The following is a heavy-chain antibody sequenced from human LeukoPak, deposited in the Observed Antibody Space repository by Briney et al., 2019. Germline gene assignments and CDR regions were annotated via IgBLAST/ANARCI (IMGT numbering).Heavy chain of an antibody. V-gene: IGHV3-30*02. J-gene: IGHJ1*01. Sequence: GGSLRLSCAASGFTFGRSGMHWVRQAPGKGLEWVSFIRYDGRNKYHADSVQGRFTISRDNSKNTLYLQMNSLRTEDTAVYYCARNGQIAALTNAEFLHHWGQGTLVTVSS. D-gene: IGHD2-21*01. CDR1: GFTFGRSG. CDR2: IRYDGRNK. CDR3: ARNGQIAALTNAEFLHH.